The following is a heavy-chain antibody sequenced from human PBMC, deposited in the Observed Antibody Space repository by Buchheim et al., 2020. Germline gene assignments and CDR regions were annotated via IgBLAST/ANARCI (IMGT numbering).Heavy chain of an antibody. CDR1: GGSISSYY. CDR3: ARHAYSIIMTVEYFDL. V-gene: IGHV4-59*08. Sequence: QLQLQKSGPGLVKPSETLSLTCTVSGGSISSYYWSWIRQPPGKGLEWIGYIYYSGSTNYNPSLKSRVTISVNTSKNQFSLQLSSVTAADTAVYYCARHAYSIIMTVEYFDLWGRGTL. D-gene: IGHD3-22*01. J-gene: IGHJ2*01. CDR2: IYYSGST.